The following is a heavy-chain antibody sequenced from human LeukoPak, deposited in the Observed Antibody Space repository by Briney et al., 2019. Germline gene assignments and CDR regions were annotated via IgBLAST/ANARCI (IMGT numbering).Heavy chain of an antibody. CDR2: IRYDGSNK. V-gene: IGHV3-30*02. CDR1: GFTFSSYG. CDR3: AKEDTYGDYYFDY. D-gene: IGHD4-17*01. J-gene: IGHJ4*02. Sequence: GGSLRLSCAASGFTFSSYGMHWVRQAPGKGLEWVAFIRYDGSNKYYADSVKGRFTISRDNSKNTLYLQMNSLRAEDTAVYYCAKEDTYGDYYFDYWGQGTLVTVSS.